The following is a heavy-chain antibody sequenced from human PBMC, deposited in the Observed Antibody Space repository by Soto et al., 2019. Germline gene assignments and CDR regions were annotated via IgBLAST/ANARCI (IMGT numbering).Heavy chain of an antibody. D-gene: IGHD1-26*01. J-gene: IGHJ4*02. CDR1: GYTFTSYG. Sequence: QVQLVQSGAEVKKPGASVKVSCKASGYTFTSYGISWVRQAPGQGLEWMGWISAYNGNTYYAQKLQGRVTMTTDTSTSTAYRELRSLRSDDTAVYYCARVSHATVGATPIAYWGQGTLVTVSS. V-gene: IGHV1-18*01. CDR3: ARVSHATVGATPIAY. CDR2: ISAYNGNT.